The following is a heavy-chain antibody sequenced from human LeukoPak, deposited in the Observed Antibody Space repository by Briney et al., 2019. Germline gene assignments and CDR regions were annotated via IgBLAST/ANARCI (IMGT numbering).Heavy chain of an antibody. CDR1: GGSISNYY. J-gene: IGHJ4*02. Sequence: SETLSLTCTVSGGSISNYYWSWIRQPPGEGLEWIGYIYYSGSTNYNPSLKSRVTISIDTSKNQFSPNLTSVTAADTAVYYCAGGGLGGITAYSNYLFDYGGQGTLVTVSS. D-gene: IGHD4-11*01. CDR2: IYYSGST. V-gene: IGHV4-59*08. CDR3: AGGGLGGITAYSNYLFDY.